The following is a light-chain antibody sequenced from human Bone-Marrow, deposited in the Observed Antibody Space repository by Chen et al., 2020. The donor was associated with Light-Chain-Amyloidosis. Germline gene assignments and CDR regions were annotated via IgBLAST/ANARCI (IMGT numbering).Light chain of an antibody. J-gene: IGLJ2*01. CDR2: RDV. Sequence: SYELTQPPSVSVSPGQTARITCSGDDLPTKYAYWYQQKPGQAPVLGIHRDVARPSGISERFSGSSSGTTATLTISGVQAEDEADYHCQAADSSGTYEVIFGGGTKLTVL. V-gene: IGLV3-25*03. CDR3: QAADSSGTYEVI. CDR1: DLPTKY.